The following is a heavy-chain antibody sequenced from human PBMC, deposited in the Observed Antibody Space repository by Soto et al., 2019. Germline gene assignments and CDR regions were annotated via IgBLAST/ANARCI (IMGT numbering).Heavy chain of an antibody. V-gene: IGHV1-69*06. D-gene: IGHD3-3*01. J-gene: IGHJ3*02. Sequence: ASVKVSCKASGGTFSSYAISWVRQAPGQGLEWMGGIIPIFGTANYAQKFQGRVTITADKSTSTAYMELSSLRSEDTAVYYCASSNPPGIGGFDIWGQGTMVTVSS. CDR3: ASSNPPGIGGFDI. CDR1: GGTFSSYA. CDR2: IIPIFGTA.